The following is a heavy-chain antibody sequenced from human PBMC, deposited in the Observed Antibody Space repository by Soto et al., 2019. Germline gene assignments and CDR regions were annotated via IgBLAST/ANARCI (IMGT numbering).Heavy chain of an antibody. Sequence: GGSLRLSCAASGFTFSSYAMSWVRQAPGKGLEWVSAISGSGVSTYYADSVKGRFTHSRDNSKNTLYLQMNSLRAEDTAVYYCAKDPPVAEDYGDYFDYWGQGTLVTVSS. CDR3: AKDPPVAEDYGDYFDY. D-gene: IGHD4-17*01. CDR1: GFTFSSYA. J-gene: IGHJ4*02. V-gene: IGHV3-23*01. CDR2: ISGSGVST.